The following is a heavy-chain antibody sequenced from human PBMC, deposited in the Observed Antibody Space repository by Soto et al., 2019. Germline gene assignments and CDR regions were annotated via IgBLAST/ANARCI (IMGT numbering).Heavy chain of an antibody. J-gene: IGHJ5*02. CDR2: IYPGDSDT. Sequence: GESLKLSCTVSGYSFTIYWIGCVRQMPGKGLEWMGIIYPGDSDTRYSPSFQGQATISADKSISTAYLQWSSLKASDTAMYYCARHTPPRAWFDPWGQGTLVTVSS. CDR3: ARHTPPRAWFDP. V-gene: IGHV5-51*01. CDR1: GYSFTIYW.